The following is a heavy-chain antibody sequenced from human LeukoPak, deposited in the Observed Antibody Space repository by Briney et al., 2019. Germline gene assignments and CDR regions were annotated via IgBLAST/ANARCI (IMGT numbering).Heavy chain of an antibody. CDR2: IIPIFGTA. J-gene: IGHJ5*02. Sequence: SVKVSCKASGGTFSSYAISWVRQAPGQGLEWMGGIIPIFGTANCAQKFQGRVTITADESTSTAYMELSSLRSEDTAVYYCARALLWFGELYNWFDPWGQGTLVTVSS. D-gene: IGHD3-10*01. V-gene: IGHV1-69*13. CDR1: GGTFSSYA. CDR3: ARALLWFGELYNWFDP.